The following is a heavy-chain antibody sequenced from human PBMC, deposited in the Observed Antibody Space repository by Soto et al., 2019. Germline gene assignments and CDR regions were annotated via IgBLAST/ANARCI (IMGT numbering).Heavy chain of an antibody. CDR3: ARRAVVAVTGSLDNWLDP. D-gene: IGHD2-21*01. Sequence: PSETLSLTCTVSGGSISSGCYYWSWLRQHPGKGLEWIGYIYYSGSNNYNPSLKSRVTISVDTSKNQFSLKVNSVTAADTAVYYCARRAVVAVTGSLDNWLDPWGQGILVTVSS. CDR2: IYYSGSN. CDR1: GGSISSGCYY. V-gene: IGHV4-61*01. J-gene: IGHJ5*02.